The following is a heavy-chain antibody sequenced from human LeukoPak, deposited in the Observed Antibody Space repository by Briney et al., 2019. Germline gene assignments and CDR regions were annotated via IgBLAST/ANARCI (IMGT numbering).Heavy chain of an antibody. CDR1: GGSISSGDYY. V-gene: IGHV4-30-4*01. CDR2: IYHSGST. J-gene: IGHJ4*02. D-gene: IGHD5-12*01. CDR3: ARDGGYDY. Sequence: SQTLSLTCTVSGGSISSGDYYWSWIRQPPGKGLEWIGYIYHSGSTYYNPSLKSRVAISIDTSKNQFSLKLSSVTAADTAVYYCARDGGYDYWGQGTLVTVSS.